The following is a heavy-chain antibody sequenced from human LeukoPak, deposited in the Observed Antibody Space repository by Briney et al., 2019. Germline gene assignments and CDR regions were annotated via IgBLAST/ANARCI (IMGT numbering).Heavy chain of an antibody. CDR3: ATPDY. J-gene: IGHJ4*02. V-gene: IGHV3-30*03. CDR2: ISYDGSNK. CDR1: GFTFSSHW. Sequence: GGSLRLSCAASGFTFSSHWMTWVRQAPGKGLEWVAVISYDGSNKYYADSVKGRFTISRDNSKNTLYLQMNSLRAEDTAVYYCATPDYWGQGTLVTVSS.